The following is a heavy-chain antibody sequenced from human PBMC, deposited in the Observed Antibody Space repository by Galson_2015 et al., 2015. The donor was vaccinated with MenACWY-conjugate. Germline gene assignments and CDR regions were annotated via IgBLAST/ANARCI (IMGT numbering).Heavy chain of an antibody. CDR2: ISASHGNT. CDR1: GLIFTNNG. CDR3: ARESSYCRGGTCGYH. Sequence: SVKVSCKASGLIFTNNGFSWVRQAPGQGLEWMGWISASHGNTKYAQRFQGRVTMTTDKSTSTAYMELTSLTSDDTAVYYCARESSYCRGGTCGYHWGQGILVTISS. D-gene: IGHD2-15*01. J-gene: IGHJ5*02. V-gene: IGHV1-18*04.